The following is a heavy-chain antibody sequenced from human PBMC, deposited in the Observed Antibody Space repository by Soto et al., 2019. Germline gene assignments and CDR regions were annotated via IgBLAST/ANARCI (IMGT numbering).Heavy chain of an antibody. CDR1: GYTFTNYG. V-gene: IGHV1-18*01. Sequence: QVQLVQSAAEVKKPRASVTVSCKASGYTFTNYGINWVRQAPGQGLAWMRWISAYSRHTNYVQKIQDRVTMTTDTYSSTAYMELSSLRSDDTAVYYWARRPNVADNVELDYWCQGTLGTVS. CDR2: ISAYSRHT. CDR3: ARRPNVADNVELDY. D-gene: IGHD6-19*01. J-gene: IGHJ4*02.